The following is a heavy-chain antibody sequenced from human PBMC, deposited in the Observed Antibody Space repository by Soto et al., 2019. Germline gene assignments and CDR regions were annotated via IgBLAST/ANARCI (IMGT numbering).Heavy chain of an antibody. CDR2: ISGSGGST. J-gene: IGHJ4*02. D-gene: IGHD3-10*01. CDR3: AKDRGYKEQNIAAPLNDY. V-gene: IGHV3-23*01. CDR1: GFTFSSYA. Sequence: EVQLLESGGGLVQPGGSLRLSCAASGFTFSSYAMSWVRQAPGKGLEWVSAISGSGGSTYYADSVKGRFTISRDNSKNTLYLQMNSLRAEDTAVYYCAKDRGYKEQNIAAPLNDYWGQGTLVTVSS.